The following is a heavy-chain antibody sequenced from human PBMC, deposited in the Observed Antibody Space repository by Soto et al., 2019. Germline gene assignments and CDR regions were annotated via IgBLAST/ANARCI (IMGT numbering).Heavy chain of an antibody. CDR3: AINYYDSSGYYYPDN. V-gene: IGHV1-18*01. J-gene: IGHJ4*02. D-gene: IGHD3-22*01. CDR1: GYTFTSYG. Sequence: ASVEVSCKASGYTFTSYGISWVRQAPGQGLEWMGWISAYNGNTNYAQKLQGRVTMTTDTSTSTSYMELRSLRSDGTAVYYCAINYYDSSGYYYPDNWGQEALVTISS. CDR2: ISAYNGNT.